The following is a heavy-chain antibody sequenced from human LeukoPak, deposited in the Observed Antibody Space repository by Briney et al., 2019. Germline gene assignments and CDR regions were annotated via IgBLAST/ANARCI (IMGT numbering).Heavy chain of an antibody. J-gene: IGHJ5*02. CDR1: GSPFNNRW. V-gene: IGHV5-51*01. CDR3: ATTSPQVWFDP. Sequence: GESLKISCKGSGSPFNNRWIAWVRQVPGKGLEGMGFIYPGDSNARYSPSFQGQVTISVDKSISTAYLQWRSLKASDTAIYYCATTSPQVWFDPWGQGTLVTVSA. CDR2: IYPGDSNA.